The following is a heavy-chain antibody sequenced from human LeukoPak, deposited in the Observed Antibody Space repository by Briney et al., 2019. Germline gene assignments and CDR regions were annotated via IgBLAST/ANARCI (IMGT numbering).Heavy chain of an antibody. J-gene: IGHJ4*02. CDR3: ARDVERETTGTIFDY. CDR1: GYTFTGYY. V-gene: IGHV1-2*02. Sequence: ASVKVSCKASGYTFTGYYMHWVRQAPGQGLEWMGWINPNSGGTNYAQKFQGRVTMTRDTSISTAYMELSRLRSDDTAVYYCARDVERETTGTIFDYWGQGTLVTVSS. CDR2: INPNSGGT. D-gene: IGHD1-1*01.